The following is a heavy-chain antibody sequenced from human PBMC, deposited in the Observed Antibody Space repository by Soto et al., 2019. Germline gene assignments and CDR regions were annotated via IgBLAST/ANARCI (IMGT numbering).Heavy chain of an antibody. Sequence: GGSLRLSCAASGFTFSSYGMHWVRQAPGKGLEWVAVIWYDGSNKYYADSVKGRFTISRDNSKNTLYLQMNSLRAEDTAVYYCARELIAARPGYYYYGMDVWGQGTTVTVSS. CDR1: GFTFSSYG. CDR2: IWYDGSNK. D-gene: IGHD6-6*01. J-gene: IGHJ6*02. CDR3: ARELIAARPGYYYYGMDV. V-gene: IGHV3-33*01.